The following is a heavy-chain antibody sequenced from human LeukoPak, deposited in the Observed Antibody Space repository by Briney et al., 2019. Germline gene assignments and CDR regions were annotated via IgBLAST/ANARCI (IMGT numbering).Heavy chain of an antibody. D-gene: IGHD6-19*01. CDR2: IIPIFGTA. J-gene: IGHJ6*03. CDR3: ARDSGIAVGYYYYYYMDV. CDR1: GGTFTSYA. Sequence: SVKVSCKASGGTFTSYAISWVRQAPGHGLEWMGGIIPIFGTANYAQKFQGRVTITADESTSTAYMELSSLRSEDTAVYYCARDSGIAVGYYYYYYMDVWGKGTTVTVSS. V-gene: IGHV1-69*01.